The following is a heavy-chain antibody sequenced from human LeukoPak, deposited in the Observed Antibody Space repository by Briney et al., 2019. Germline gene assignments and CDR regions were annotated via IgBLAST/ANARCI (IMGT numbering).Heavy chain of an antibody. V-gene: IGHV1-46*01. CDR3: ARDQQGDSSGDNWFDP. J-gene: IGHJ5*02. CDR1: GYTFTSYY. Sequence: ASVKVSCKASGYTFTSYYMHWVRQAPGQGLEWMGIINPSGGSTSYAQKFQGRVTMTRDMSTSTVYMELSSLRSEDTAVYYCARDQQGDSSGDNWFDPWGQGTLVTVSS. D-gene: IGHD6-19*01. CDR2: INPSGGST.